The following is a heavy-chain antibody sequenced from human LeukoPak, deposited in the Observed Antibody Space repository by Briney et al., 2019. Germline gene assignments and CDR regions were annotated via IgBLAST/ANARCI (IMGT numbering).Heavy chain of an antibody. Sequence: PSETLSLTCTVSGGPISSYYWSWIRQTPGKGLEWIGYIYYSGSTNFNPSLKSRVTISVDTSKNQFSLKMSSVTAADTAVYFCARGGPPGYYYDYYMDVWGKGTTVTISS. CDR3: ARGGPPGYYYDYYMDV. J-gene: IGHJ6*03. V-gene: IGHV4-59*01. CDR2: IYYSGST. CDR1: GGPISSYY.